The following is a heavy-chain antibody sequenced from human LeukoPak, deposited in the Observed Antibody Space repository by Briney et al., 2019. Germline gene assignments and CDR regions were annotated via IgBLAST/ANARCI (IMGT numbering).Heavy chain of an antibody. CDR2: ISSSSSYI. V-gene: IGHV3-21*01. D-gene: IGHD3-10*01. J-gene: IGHJ5*02. CDR1: GFTLSGYS. CDR3: AKYAHGSGTSFDP. Sequence: PGGSLRLSCATSGFTLSGYSMNWVRQAPGKGLEWVSSISSSSSYIYYADSMKGRITIYRDNARNSVYLQMSSLRAEDTAVYHCAKYAHGSGTSFDPWGQGTLVTVSS.